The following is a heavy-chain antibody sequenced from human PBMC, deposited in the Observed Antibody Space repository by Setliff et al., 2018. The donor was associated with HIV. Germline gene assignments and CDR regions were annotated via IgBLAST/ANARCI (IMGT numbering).Heavy chain of an antibody. J-gene: IGHJ3*01. CDR1: GVSLSNTDFY. V-gene: IGHV4-30-4*08. D-gene: IGHD3-16*01. Sequence: PSETLSLTCAVSGVSLSNTDFYWTWVRQAPGVGLEWIGFIDYSGTTHYNPSLKSRVTISNDMSNNHFSLHLTSVTAADTAMYYCARAISFDFPSGLKGTFDVWGLGTMVTVSS. CDR3: ARAISFDFPSGLKGTFDV. CDR2: IDYSGTT.